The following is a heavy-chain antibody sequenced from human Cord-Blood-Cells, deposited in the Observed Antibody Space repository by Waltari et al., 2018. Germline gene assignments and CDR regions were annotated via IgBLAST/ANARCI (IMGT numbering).Heavy chain of an antibody. J-gene: IGHJ5*02. Sequence: QVQLVQSGAEVKKPGASVKVSCKASGYTFTSYDINWVRQPTGQGFEWMGWMNPNSGNTGYAQKFQGRVTITRNTSISTAYMELSSLRSEDTAVYYCARGQRSSSWYDWFDPWGQGTLVTVSS. CDR1: GYTFTSYD. CDR3: ARGQRSSSWYDWFDP. V-gene: IGHV1-8*03. CDR2: MNPNSGNT. D-gene: IGHD6-13*01.